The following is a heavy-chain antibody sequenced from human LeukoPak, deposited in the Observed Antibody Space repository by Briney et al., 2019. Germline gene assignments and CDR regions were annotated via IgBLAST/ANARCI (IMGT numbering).Heavy chain of an antibody. Sequence: PGGSLRLSCAASGFTFSSYGMHWVRQAPGKGLEWVAFIRYEGSNKYYADSVKGRFTISRDNSKNTLYLQMNSLRAEDTAVYYCARDTAMVTADYWGQGTLVTVSS. V-gene: IGHV3-30*02. CDR3: ARDTAMVTADY. D-gene: IGHD5-18*01. CDR1: GFTFSSYG. J-gene: IGHJ4*02. CDR2: IRYEGSNK.